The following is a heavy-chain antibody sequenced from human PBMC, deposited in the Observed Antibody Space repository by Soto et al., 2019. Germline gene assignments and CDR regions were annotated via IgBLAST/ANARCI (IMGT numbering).Heavy chain of an antibody. CDR3: AKAARYCSGGSCYSDNWFDP. D-gene: IGHD2-15*01. V-gene: IGHV3-30*18. CDR2: ISYDGSNK. Sequence: GGSLRLSCAASGFTFSSYGMHWVRQAPGKGLEWVAVISYDGSNKYYADSVKGRFTISRDNSKNTLYLQMNSLRAEDTAVYYCAKAARYCSGGSCYSDNWFDPWGQGT. CDR1: GFTFSSYG. J-gene: IGHJ5*02.